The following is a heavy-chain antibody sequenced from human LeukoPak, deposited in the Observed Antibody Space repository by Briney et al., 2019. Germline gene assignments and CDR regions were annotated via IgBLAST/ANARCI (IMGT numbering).Heavy chain of an antibody. Sequence: SVKVSCKASGGTFSSYAISWVRQAPGQGLEWMGGIIPIFGTANYAQKFQGRVTITADKSTSTAYMELSSLRSEDTAVYYCAREDIVVVVARMDVWGQGTTVTVSS. CDR1: GGTFSSYA. V-gene: IGHV1-69*06. CDR3: AREDIVVVVARMDV. D-gene: IGHD2-15*01. CDR2: IIPIFGTA. J-gene: IGHJ6*02.